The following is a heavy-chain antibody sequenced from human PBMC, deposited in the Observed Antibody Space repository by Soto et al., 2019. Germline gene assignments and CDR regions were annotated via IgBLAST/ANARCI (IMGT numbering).Heavy chain of an antibody. CDR2: VYYTGST. Sequence: SETLSLTCNVFGGSISKYYWSWIRQPPGKGLEWIGYVYYTGSTNYNPSLRSRVTMSVETSKNQVSLKLSSVTAADTAIYYCTRFGSGDHWQHWFDPWGQGTLVTVSS. CDR3: TRFGSGDHWQHWFDP. J-gene: IGHJ5*02. CDR1: GGSISKYY. V-gene: IGHV4-59*08. D-gene: IGHD2-21*02.